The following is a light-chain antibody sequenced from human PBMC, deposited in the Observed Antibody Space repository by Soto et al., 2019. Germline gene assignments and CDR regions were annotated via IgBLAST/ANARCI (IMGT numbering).Light chain of an antibody. J-gene: IGLJ1*01. V-gene: IGLV3-21*02. CDR1: NIGRKI. CDR2: DDS. CDR3: QVWDSSRDHPV. Sequence: SYGLTQPPSVSVAPGQTAKITCGGNNIGRKIVHWYQQKPGQAPVVVVYDDSDRPSGIPERISGSNSGNTATLTISRVEAGDEADYYCQVWDSSRDHPVFGAGTKVTVL.